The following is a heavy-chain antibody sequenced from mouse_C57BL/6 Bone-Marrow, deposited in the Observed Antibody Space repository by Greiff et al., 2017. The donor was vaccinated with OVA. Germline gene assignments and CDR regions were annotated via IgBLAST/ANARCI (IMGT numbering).Heavy chain of an antibody. CDR1: GYTFTSYW. J-gene: IGHJ1*03. CDR2: IYPGSGST. CDR3: ARDYYGSRDWYFDV. D-gene: IGHD1-1*01. V-gene: IGHV1-55*01. Sequence: QVQLQQPGAELVKPGASVKMSCKASGYTFTSYWITWVKQRPGQGLEWIGDIYPGSGSTNYNEKFKSKATLTVDTSSSTASMQLSSLTSEDSAVDYCARDYYGSRDWYFDVWGTGTTVTVSS.